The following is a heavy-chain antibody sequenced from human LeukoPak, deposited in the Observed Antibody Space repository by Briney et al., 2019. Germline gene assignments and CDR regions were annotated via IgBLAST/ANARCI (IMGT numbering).Heavy chain of an antibody. V-gene: IGHV3-7*01. Sequence: GGSLRLSCAASGFTFSNYWMSWVRQAPGKGPEWVANIKEDESEKNYVDSVKGRFAISRDSAKNALYLQMNSLRAEDTAVYYCARVASGSSYRPFDCWGQGTLVTVSS. D-gene: IGHD3-10*01. J-gene: IGHJ4*02. CDR3: ARVASGSSYRPFDC. CDR2: IKEDESEK. CDR1: GFTFSNYW.